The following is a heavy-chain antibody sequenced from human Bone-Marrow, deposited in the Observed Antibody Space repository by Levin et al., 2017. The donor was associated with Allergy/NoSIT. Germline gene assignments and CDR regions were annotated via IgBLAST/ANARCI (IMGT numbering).Heavy chain of an antibody. Sequence: GGSLRLSCKGSGYIFASDWINWVRQMPGKGLEWMARIDPSDSYTNYSPSFQGHVTISVDKSISTAYLQWSSLKASDTAMYYCARGFLTGYSTPSDYWGQGTLVTVSS. CDR3: ARGFLTGYSTPSDY. CDR2: IDPSDSYT. V-gene: IGHV5-10-1*01. D-gene: IGHD3-9*01. CDR1: GYIFASDW. J-gene: IGHJ4*02.